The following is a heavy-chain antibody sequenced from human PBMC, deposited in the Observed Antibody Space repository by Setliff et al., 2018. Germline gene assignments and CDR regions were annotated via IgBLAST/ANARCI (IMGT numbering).Heavy chain of an antibody. CDR3: TSAKLERRTGHHYYMDV. CDR1: GVTVSDAW. J-gene: IGHJ6*03. V-gene: IGHV3-15*01. D-gene: IGHD1-1*01. CDR2: IKSKTDGGPT. Sequence: GGSLRLSCAASGVTVSDAWMGWVRQTPGEGLDWVGRIKSKTDGGPTDYAAPVKGRFTISRDDSKNTLYLQMNSLKTEDTATYYCTSAKLERRTGHHYYMDVWGKGTTVTVS.